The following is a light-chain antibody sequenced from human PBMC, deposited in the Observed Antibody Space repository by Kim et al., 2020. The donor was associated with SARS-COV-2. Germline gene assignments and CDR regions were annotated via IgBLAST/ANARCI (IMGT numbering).Light chain of an antibody. CDR1: SSDIESDY. CDR2: NNI. J-gene: IGLJ7*01. Sequence: GQNVTFTVSGTSSDIESDYEYGNQQDPERAPKHLFFNNIQRPAGVPDRFSGSRSGTAASLAISGLRSEDEADYYYASWDDGLSAPVFGGGTQLTVL. CDR3: ASWDDGLSAPV. V-gene: IGLV1-47*01.